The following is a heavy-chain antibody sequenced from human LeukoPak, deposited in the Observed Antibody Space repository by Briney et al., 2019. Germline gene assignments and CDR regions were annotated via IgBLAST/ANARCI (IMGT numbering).Heavy chain of an antibody. J-gene: IGHJ4*02. CDR1: GGTFSSYA. V-gene: IGHV1-69*05. CDR3: ARRAYWGGDCYSGFDY. Sequence: SVKVSCKASGGTFSSYAISWVRQAPGQGLEWMGRIIPIFGTANYAQKFQGRVTITTDESTSTAYMELSSLRSEDTAVYYCARRAYWGGDCYSGFDYWGQGTLVTVSS. D-gene: IGHD2-21*02. CDR2: IIPIFGTA.